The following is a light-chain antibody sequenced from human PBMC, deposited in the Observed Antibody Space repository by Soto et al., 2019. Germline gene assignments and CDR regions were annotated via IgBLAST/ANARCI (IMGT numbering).Light chain of an antibody. CDR2: RAS. CDR3: HQYHNWPPS. J-gene: IGKJ4*01. CDR1: QRVSTN. V-gene: IGKV3-15*01. Sequence: ETAMTQSPATLSVSPGERATLSCRASQRVSTNLAWYQQKPGQSPRLLIYRASTRATDIPARFSGSGSGTEFTLTISSLQSEDFAVYYCHQYHNWPPSFGGGTKVEIK.